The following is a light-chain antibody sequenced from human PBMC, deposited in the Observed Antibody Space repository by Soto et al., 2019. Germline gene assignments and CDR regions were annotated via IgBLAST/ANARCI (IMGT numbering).Light chain of an antibody. V-gene: IGKV1-5*01. J-gene: IGKJ1*01. CDR1: QSLXSR. CDR2: DAS. Sequence: IQMTQCPSTLSASAGDRVTITCRASQSLXSRLGWDQGKPGKPPKPPXYDASSLDSGVPSRLSGSGSGTEFTLTISSMQPDEVASYDCQEYNSYALTVGQGTKVEIK. CDR3: QEYNSYALT.